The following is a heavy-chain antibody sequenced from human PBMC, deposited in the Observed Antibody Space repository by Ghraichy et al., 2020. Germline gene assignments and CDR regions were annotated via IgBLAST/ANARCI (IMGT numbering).Heavy chain of an antibody. Sequence: GGSLRLSCAASGFTFKTYWMTWVRQAPGKGLEWVANIKEDGSEKYYVDSVKGRFTISRDNAKNLLFLQMGGLKVEDTAVYYCATDPRLPWFSDSWGQGTLVTVSA. J-gene: IGHJ5*02. D-gene: IGHD3-10*01. V-gene: IGHV3-7*01. CDR3: ATDPRLPWFSDS. CDR2: IKEDGSEK. CDR1: GFTFKTYW.